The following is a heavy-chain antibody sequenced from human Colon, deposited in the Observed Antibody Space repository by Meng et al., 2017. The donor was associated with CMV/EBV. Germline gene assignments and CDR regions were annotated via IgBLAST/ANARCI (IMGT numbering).Heavy chain of an antibody. D-gene: IGHD6-6*01. CDR2: ISADNRYT. CDR3: ARVYEYSSSWGSDY. J-gene: IGHJ4*02. CDR1: GYACDLYG. Sequence: QVYRVLIGTEGMEPWDSVTVSCKTSGYACDLYGISWVRQAPGQGLEWMGWISADNRYTSYAQKLEGRVTMTRDTSTSTAYMELRSLRSDDTAVYYCARVYEYSSSWGSDYWGQGTLVTVSS. V-gene: IGHV1-18*01.